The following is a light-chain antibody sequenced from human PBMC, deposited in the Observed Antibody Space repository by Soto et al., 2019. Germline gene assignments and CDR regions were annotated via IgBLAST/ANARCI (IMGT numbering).Light chain of an antibody. V-gene: IGKV3-20*01. CDR1: QSVSSY. J-gene: IGKJ1*01. Sequence: EIVLTQSPATLPLSPGERATLSCRASQSVSSYLAWYQQKPGQAPRLLIYDASSRATGIPDRFSGSGSGTDFTLTISRLEPEDFAVYYCQQYGSSSWTFGQGTKVDIK. CDR3: QQYGSSSWT. CDR2: DAS.